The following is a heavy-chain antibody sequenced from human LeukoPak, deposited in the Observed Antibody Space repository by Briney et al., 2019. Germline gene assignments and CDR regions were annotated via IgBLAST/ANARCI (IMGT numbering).Heavy chain of an antibody. CDR1: GGSISSSSYY. CDR3: AGGYSYDLGYYYYYMDV. D-gene: IGHD5-18*01. J-gene: IGHJ6*03. Sequence: SETLSLTCTVSGGSISSSSYYWGWIRPPPGKGLEWIGSIYYSGSTYYNPSLKSRVTISVDTSKNQFSLKLSSVTAADTAVYYCAGGYSYDLGYYYYYMDVWGKGTTVTISS. CDR2: IYYSGST. V-gene: IGHV4-39*07.